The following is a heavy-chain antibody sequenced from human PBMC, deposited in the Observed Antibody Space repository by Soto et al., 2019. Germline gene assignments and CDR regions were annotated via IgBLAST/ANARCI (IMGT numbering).Heavy chain of an antibody. V-gene: IGHV1-18*01. CDR3: ARDSPPNSL. CDR1: GYTFSSYA. CDR2: ISAYNGNT. J-gene: IGHJ4*02. Sequence: VKVSCKASGYTFSSYAISWVRQAPGQGLEWMGWISAYNGNTNYAQKLQGRVTMTTDTSTSTAYMELRSLRSDDTAVYYCARDSPPNSLWGQGTLVPVSS. D-gene: IGHD7-27*01.